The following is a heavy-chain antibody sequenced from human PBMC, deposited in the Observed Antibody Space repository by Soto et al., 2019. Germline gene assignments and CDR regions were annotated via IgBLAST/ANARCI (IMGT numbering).Heavy chain of an antibody. D-gene: IGHD2-21*02. V-gene: IGHV3-74*03. Sequence: EVQLVESGGGLVQPGGSLRLSCVASGFTFSDSWMHWVRQAPGKGLMWVSRISFDGTATTSADSVRGRFIISRDNAKNKLFLQMNHLRADDTAMYYCVRDRRLRGHPFDIWGQGTFVTVSS. CDR1: GFTFSDSW. J-gene: IGHJ3*02. CDR3: VRDRRLRGHPFDI. CDR2: ISFDGTAT.